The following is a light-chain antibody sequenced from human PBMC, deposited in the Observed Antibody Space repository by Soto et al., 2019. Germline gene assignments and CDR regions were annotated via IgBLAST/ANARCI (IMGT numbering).Light chain of an antibody. CDR3: GSYSTSAAPYV. CDR1: SSDVDNGYNS. V-gene: IGLV2-14*01. Sequence: QSALTQPASVSGSPGQSITISCTGTSSDVDNGYNSVSWYQQHPGKAPKLIIYEVRNRPSGVSNRFSGSKSGNTASLTISGLQVEDEADYFCGSYSTSAAPYVFGTGTKATVL. CDR2: EVR. J-gene: IGLJ1*01.